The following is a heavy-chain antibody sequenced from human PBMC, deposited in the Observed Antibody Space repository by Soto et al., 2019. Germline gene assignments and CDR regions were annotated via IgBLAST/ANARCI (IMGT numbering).Heavy chain of an antibody. CDR3: ARLAEYCSGGSCYSPYFDY. J-gene: IGHJ4*02. CDR1: GYTFTGYY. D-gene: IGHD2-15*01. V-gene: IGHV1-2*04. CDR2: INPNSGGT. Sequence: QVPLVQSGAEVKKPGASVKVSCKASGYTFTGYYMHWVRQAPGQGLEWMGWINPNSGGTNYAQKFQGWVTMTRDTSISTAYMELSRLRSDDTAVYYCARLAEYCSGGSCYSPYFDYWGQGTLVTVSS.